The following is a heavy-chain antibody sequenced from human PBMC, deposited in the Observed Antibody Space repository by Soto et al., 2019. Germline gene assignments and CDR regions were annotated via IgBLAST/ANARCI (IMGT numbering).Heavy chain of an antibody. CDR2: IYSGESK. CDR3: ARDPSRSSSLGWFDP. Sequence: GGSLRLSYAASGCTVSSNYMSWVRQAPGKGLEWVSVIYSGESKLYADSVKGRFTISRDNFKNTLYLQMNSLRAEDTAVYYCARDPSRSSSLGWFDPWGQGALVTVSS. D-gene: IGHD6-6*01. J-gene: IGHJ5*02. CDR1: GCTVSSNY. V-gene: IGHV3-53*01.